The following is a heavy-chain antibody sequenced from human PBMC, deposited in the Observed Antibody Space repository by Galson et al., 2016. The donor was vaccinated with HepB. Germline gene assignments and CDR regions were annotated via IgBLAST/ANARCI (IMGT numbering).Heavy chain of an antibody. V-gene: IGHV3-23*01. J-gene: IGHJ4*02. CDR2: IGGNGDRA. Sequence: SLRLSCAGSGFNFNDYAMNWVRQAPGKGLEWVSVIGGNGDRANYADSVRGRFTISRDNSKNTVYLQMNGLRAEDTAVYYCAKHYGDHPLDWGQGTLVTVSP. CDR3: AKHYGDHPLD. D-gene: IGHD4-17*01. CDR1: GFNFNDYA.